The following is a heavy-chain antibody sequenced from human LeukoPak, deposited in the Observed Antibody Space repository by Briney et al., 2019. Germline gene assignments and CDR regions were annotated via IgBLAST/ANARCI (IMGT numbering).Heavy chain of an antibody. J-gene: IGHJ5*02. CDR1: GGSISSYY. V-gene: IGHV4-59*08. CDR3: ARHETTPGSGWYNWFDP. Sequence: SETLSLTCTVSGGSISSYYWSWIRQPPGKGLEWIGYIYYSGSTNHNPSLKSRVTISVDTSKNQFSLKLSSVTAADTAVYYCARHETTPGSGWYNWFDPWGQGTLVTVSS. D-gene: IGHD6-19*01. CDR2: IYYSGST.